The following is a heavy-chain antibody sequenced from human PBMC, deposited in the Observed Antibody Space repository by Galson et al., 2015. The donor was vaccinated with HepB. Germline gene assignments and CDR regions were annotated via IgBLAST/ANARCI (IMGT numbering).Heavy chain of an antibody. D-gene: IGHD4-23*01. CDR3: ARTYYGGDDAFDI. CDR2: MFYSGST. Sequence: TLSLTCAVSGASIRSGNFYWTWIRQPPGKGLEWIGYMFYSGSTYYNPSLKSRATISGDTSTNQYSLKLSSLTAADTAVYYCARTYYGGDDAFDIWGQGTMVTVSS. J-gene: IGHJ3*02. V-gene: IGHV4-30-4*01. CDR1: GASIRSGNFY.